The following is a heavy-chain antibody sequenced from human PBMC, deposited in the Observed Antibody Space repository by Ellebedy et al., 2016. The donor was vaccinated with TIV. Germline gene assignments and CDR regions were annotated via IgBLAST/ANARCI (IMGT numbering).Heavy chain of an antibody. CDR3: AREKPAAGRDYFYFYGMDV. CDR1: GITFSTYD. CDR2: IDTTGDT. Sequence: GESLKISCAASGITFSTYDMHWVRQAAGKGLEWVSTIDTTGDTYYSGSVKGRFTISRENAKTSLYLQMNSLRAEDTAVYYCAREKPAAGRDYFYFYGMDVWGQGTTVTVSS. V-gene: IGHV3-13*01. D-gene: IGHD6-13*01. J-gene: IGHJ6*02.